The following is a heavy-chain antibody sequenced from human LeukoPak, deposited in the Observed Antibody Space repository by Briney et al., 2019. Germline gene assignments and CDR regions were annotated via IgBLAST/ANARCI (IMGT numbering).Heavy chain of an antibody. V-gene: IGHV4-59*01. Sequence: PSETLSLTCTVSGGSISSYYWSWIRQPPGKGLEWIGYIYYSGSTNYNPSLKSRVTISVDTSKNQFSLKLSSVTAADTAVYYCAAMEWLPGAYFDYWGQGTLVTVSS. CDR3: AAMEWLPGAYFDY. CDR1: GGSISSYY. CDR2: IYYSGST. J-gene: IGHJ4*02. D-gene: IGHD3-3*01.